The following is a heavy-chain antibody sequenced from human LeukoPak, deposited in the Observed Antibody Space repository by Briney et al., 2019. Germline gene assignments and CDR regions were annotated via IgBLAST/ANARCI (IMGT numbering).Heavy chain of an antibody. CDR3: TTDQTNTYYYGSGRIQTLVDY. V-gene: IGHV3-21*03. J-gene: IGHJ4*02. Sequence: PGGSLRLSCAASGFTLSSYSMNWVRQAPGKGLEWVSSISRSSAYIYYADSVKGRFTISRDNAKNSLYLQMNSLKTEDTAVYYCTTDQTNTYYYGSGRIQTLVDYWGQGTLVTVSS. CDR2: ISRSSAYI. CDR1: GFTLSSYS. D-gene: IGHD3-10*01.